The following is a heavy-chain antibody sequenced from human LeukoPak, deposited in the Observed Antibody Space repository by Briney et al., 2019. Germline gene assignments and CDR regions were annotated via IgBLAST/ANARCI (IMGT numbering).Heavy chain of an antibody. Sequence: GGSLRLSCAASGFTFSSYNMNWVRQAPGKGLEWVSSISSSSSTIYYADSVKGRFTISRDNAKNSLYLQMNSLRAEDTAVYYCARGPYYDFWSGYPSGNPNLDYWGQGTLVTVSS. CDR3: ARGPYYDFWSGYPSGNPNLDY. V-gene: IGHV3-48*01. J-gene: IGHJ4*02. CDR2: ISSSSSTI. CDR1: GFTFSSYN. D-gene: IGHD3-3*01.